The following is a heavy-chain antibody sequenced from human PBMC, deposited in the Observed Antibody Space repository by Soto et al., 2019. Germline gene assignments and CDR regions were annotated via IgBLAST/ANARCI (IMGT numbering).Heavy chain of an antibody. CDR1: GGSISSSSYY. J-gene: IGHJ5*02. CDR2: IYYSGST. Sequence: SETLSLTCTVSGGSISSSSYYWGWIRQPPGKGLEWIGSIYYSGSTYYNPSLKSRVTISVDTSKNQFSLKLSSVTAADTAVYYCARHSPALDLRFLEWLLSAWFDPWGQGTLVTVSS. CDR3: ARHSPALDLRFLEWLLSAWFDP. D-gene: IGHD3-3*01. V-gene: IGHV4-39*01.